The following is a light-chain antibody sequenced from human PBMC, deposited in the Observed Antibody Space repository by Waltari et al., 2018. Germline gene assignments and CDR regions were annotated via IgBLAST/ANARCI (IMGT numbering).Light chain of an antibody. CDR2: KAN. CDR3: ALYMGSGIWV. J-gene: IGLJ3*02. CDR1: SGSLSTTSY. Sequence: QTVVTQEPSLSVSPGGTVTLTCALSSGSLSTTSYATWYQQTPGQAPRTLVYKANARSSGVPDRFSGSMLGNTAALTITGAQADDESDYYCALYMGSGIWVFGG. V-gene: IGLV8-61*01.